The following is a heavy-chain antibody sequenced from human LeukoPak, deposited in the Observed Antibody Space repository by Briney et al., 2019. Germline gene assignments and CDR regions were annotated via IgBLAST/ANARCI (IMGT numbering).Heavy chain of an antibody. Sequence: RSDTHSRTYEVSNYLITREYYWVWIRQPPGQGLDWIGQIFHSGIAHYNPSLKSRVTMLVDTSRGQFSVNLNSVTAADTAVYYCGRAGFGTAYNRFYYYMDVWGKGTTVTVS. CDR2: IFHSGIA. J-gene: IGHJ6*03. D-gene: IGHD3-10*01. V-gene: IGHV4-38-2*01. CDR1: NYLITREYY. CDR3: GRAGFGTAYNRFYYYMDV.